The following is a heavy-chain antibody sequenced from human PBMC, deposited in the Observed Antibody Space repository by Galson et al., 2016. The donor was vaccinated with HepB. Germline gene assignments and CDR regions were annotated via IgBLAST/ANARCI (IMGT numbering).Heavy chain of an antibody. CDR3: TRVAYDDEGKDV. V-gene: IGHV3-7*01. CDR2: IKQDGRTN. D-gene: IGHD3-22*01. Sequence: SLRLSCAASGFAFSNYWMTWVRQAPGKGLEWVANIKQDGRTNNYAGSVKGRFTITRDNPKRSLYVELDRLRAEDTALYYCTRVAYDDEGKDVWGLGTMVTVSS. CDR1: GFAFSNYW. J-gene: IGHJ6*02.